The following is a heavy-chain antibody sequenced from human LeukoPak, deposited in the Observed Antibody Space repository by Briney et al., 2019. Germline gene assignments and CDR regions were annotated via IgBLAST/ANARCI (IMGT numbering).Heavy chain of an antibody. V-gene: IGHV7-4-1*02. CDR3: ARESFKNGYNYGFDY. J-gene: IGHJ4*02. CDR1: GYTFTSYA. CDR2: INTNTGNP. D-gene: IGHD5-24*01. Sequence: GASVKVSCKASGYTFTSYALNWVRQAPGQGLEWMGWINTNTGNPTYAQGFTGRFVFSLDTSVSTAYLQISSLKAEDTAVYYCARESFKNGYNYGFDYWGQGTLDTVSS.